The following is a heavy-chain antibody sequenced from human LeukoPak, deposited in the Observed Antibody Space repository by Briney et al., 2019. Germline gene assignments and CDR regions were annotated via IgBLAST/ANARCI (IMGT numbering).Heavy chain of an antibody. CDR1: GSTFSSYS. Sequence: TGGSLRLSCVASGSTFSSYSMNWVRQAPGKGLEWVSSISSSSSYIYYADSVKGRFTISRDNAKNSLYLQMNSLRAEDTAVYYCARDIVWEATVTTAAFDIWGQGTMVTVSS. D-gene: IGHD4-17*01. J-gene: IGHJ3*02. V-gene: IGHV3-21*01. CDR3: ARDIVWEATVTTAAFDI. CDR2: ISSSSSYI.